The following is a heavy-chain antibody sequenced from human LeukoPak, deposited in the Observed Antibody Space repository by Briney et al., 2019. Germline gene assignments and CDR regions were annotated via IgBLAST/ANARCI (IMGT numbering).Heavy chain of an antibody. CDR1: RGSITTYY. CDR3: ATDRQEGGSGSYWFDP. Sequence: SETLSLTCTVSRGSITTYYWSRIRQPAGKGLEWIGNVYYSGSTTYNPSLKSRVSMSVDMSKNQFSLKLRSVTAADTATYYCATDRQEGGSGSYWFDPWGQGTQVTVSS. D-gene: IGHD3-10*01. J-gene: IGHJ5*02. CDR2: VYYSGST. V-gene: IGHV4-59*01.